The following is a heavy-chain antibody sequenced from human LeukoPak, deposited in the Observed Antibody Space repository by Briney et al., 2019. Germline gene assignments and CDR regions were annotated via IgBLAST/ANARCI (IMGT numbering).Heavy chain of an antibody. Sequence: PSETLSLTCAVYGGSFSGYYWSWIRQPPGKGLEWIGEINHSGSTNYNPSLKSRVTISVDTSKTQFSLKLRSVTAAATAVYYCASGRFDLYDYVWGSYATWGQGTLVTVSS. CDR3: ASGRFDLYDYVWGSYAT. D-gene: IGHD3-16*01. V-gene: IGHV4-34*01. J-gene: IGHJ4*02. CDR1: GGSFSGYY. CDR2: INHSGST.